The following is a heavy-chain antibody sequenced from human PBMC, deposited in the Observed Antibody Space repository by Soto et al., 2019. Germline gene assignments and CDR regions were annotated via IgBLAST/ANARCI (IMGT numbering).Heavy chain of an antibody. CDR3: TRLRYNGAFDY. V-gene: IGHV4-59*08. Sequence: SETLSLTCSVSDGSITEYHWNWIRRPPGKGLEWIGYVSYSGSSNYNPALKNRVAVSSDTSKNQFFLKLNSVTAADTAVYYCTRLRYNGAFDYWGKGILVTVSS. J-gene: IGHJ4*02. D-gene: IGHD1-1*01. CDR2: VSYSGSS. CDR1: DGSITEYH.